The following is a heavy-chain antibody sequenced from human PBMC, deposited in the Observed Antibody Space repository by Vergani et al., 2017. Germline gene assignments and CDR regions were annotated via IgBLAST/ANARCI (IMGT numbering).Heavy chain of an antibody. J-gene: IGHJ4*02. CDR2: ISGSGGST. CDR3: ASCSTSFYRGLDY. CDR1: GFTFSSYA. Sequence: EVQLLESGGGLVQPGGSLRLSCAASGFTFSSYAMSWVRQAPGKGLEWVSAISGSGGSTYYADSVKGRFTISRDNSKNTLYLQMNSLRAEDTAVYYCASCSTSFYRGLDYWGQGTLVTVSS. V-gene: IGHV3-23*01. D-gene: IGHD2-2*02.